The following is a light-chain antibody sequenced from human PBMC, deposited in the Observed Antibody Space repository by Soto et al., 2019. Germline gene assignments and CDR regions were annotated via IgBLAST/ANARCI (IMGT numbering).Light chain of an antibody. CDR3: AAWDDSLSVVV. J-gene: IGLJ2*01. V-gene: IGLV1-47*01. Sequence: QSVVTQPPSASGTPEQRVTISCSGSSSNIGTNFVYWYQHLPGTAPKLLIYRTAQRPSGVPDRFSGSKSGTSASLAISGLRSEDEADYFCAAWDDSLSVVVFGGGTKVTVL. CDR1: SSNIGTNF. CDR2: RTA.